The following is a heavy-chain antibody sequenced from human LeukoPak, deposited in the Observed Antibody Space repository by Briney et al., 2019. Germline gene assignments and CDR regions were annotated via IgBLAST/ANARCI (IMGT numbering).Heavy chain of an antibody. CDR2: VKQDGSER. J-gene: IGHJ4*02. CDR3: ARDYDYVWGTYRYYYFDY. CDR1: GFTFSSYW. Sequence: GGSLRLSCVASGFTFSSYWMSWVRQAPGKGLEWVADVKQDGSERYYVDSVKGRFTISRNNAKNSLYLQMNSLRAEDTAVYYCARDYDYVWGTYRYYYFDYWGQGTLVTVSS. V-gene: IGHV3-7*04. D-gene: IGHD3-16*02.